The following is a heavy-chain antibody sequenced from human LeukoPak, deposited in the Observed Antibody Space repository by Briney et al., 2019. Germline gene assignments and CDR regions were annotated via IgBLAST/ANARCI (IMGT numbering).Heavy chain of an antibody. J-gene: IGHJ4*02. CDR2: INHSGST. D-gene: IGHD3-3*01. Sequence: SETLSLTCAVYGGSFSGYYWSWIRQPPGKGLEWIGEINHSGSTNYNPSLKSRVTISVDTSKNQFSLKLSSVTAADTAVYYCARERPYYDFWSGQLWGDFDYWGQGTLVTVSS. V-gene: IGHV4-34*01. CDR3: ARERPYYDFWSGQLWGDFDY. CDR1: GGSFSGYY.